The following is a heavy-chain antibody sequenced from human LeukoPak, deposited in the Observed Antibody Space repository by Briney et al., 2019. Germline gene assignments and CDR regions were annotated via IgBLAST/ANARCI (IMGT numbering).Heavy chain of an antibody. V-gene: IGHV1-2*02. J-gene: IGHJ6*02. CDR2: INPNSGGT. CDR3: ARGPRADYYYGMDV. CDR1: GYTFTGYY. Sequence: AASVKVSCKASGYTFTGYYMHWVRQAPGQVLEWMGWINPNSGGTNYAQKFQGRVTMTRDTSISTAYMELSRLRSDDTAVYYCARGPRADYYYGMDVWGQGTTVTVSS.